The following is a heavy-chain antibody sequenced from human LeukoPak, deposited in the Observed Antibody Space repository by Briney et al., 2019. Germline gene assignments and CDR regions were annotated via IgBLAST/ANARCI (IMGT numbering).Heavy chain of an antibody. CDR3: ARVAGYLPTRWFDP. CDR1: GGSFSGFY. D-gene: IGHD6-25*01. Sequence: PSETLSLTCAVYGGSFSGFYWSWIRDVPGKGLEWIGEINYTGSTFYNPSLKSRVTISVDTSQNQFFLLLTSVTAADTAVYYCARVAGYLPTRWFDPWGQGTHVTVSS. V-gene: IGHV4-34*01. CDR2: INYTGST. J-gene: IGHJ5*02.